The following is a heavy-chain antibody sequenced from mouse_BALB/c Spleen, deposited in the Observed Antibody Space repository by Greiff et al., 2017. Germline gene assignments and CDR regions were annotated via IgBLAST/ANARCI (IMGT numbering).Heavy chain of an antibody. V-gene: IGHV5-15*02. J-gene: IGHJ3*01. Sequence: EVKVVESGGGLVQPGGSRKLSCAASGFTFSDYGMAWVRQAPGKGPGWVAFISNLAYSIYYADTVTGRFTISRENAKNTLYLEMSSLRSEDTAMYYCARYYDYDGLTYWGQGTLVTVAA. CDR2: ISNLAYSI. CDR3: ARYYDYDGLTY. D-gene: IGHD2-4*01. CDR1: GFTFSDYG.